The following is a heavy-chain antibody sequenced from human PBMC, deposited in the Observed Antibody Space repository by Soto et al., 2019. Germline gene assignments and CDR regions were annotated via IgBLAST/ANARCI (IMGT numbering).Heavy chain of an antibody. D-gene: IGHD3-10*01. CDR1: GGSFSGYY. J-gene: IGHJ6*02. CDR2: INHSGST. CDR3: ARANVLLWFGESNYGMDV. Sequence: SETLSLTCAVYGGSFSGYYWSWIRQPPGKGLEWIGEINHSGSTNYNPSLKSRVTISVDTSKNQFSLKLSSVTAADTAVYYCARANVLLWFGESNYGMDVWGQGTTVTVSS. V-gene: IGHV4-34*01.